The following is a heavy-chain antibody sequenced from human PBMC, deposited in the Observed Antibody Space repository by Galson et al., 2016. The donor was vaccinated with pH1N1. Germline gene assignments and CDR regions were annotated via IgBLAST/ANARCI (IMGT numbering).Heavy chain of an antibody. J-gene: IGHJ6*03. Sequence: SETLSLTCTVSGDSISSDTHYWDWIRQPPGKGLEWIGSVYHGGGTYFNPSLRSRVTISLDTSKNHFSLKLSPVTATDTAVYYWASTKAVSGPLYMDVWGTGTTVTVSS. CDR1: GDSISSDTHY. CDR2: VYHGGGT. V-gene: IGHV4-39*02. CDR3: ASTKAVSGPLYMDV. D-gene: IGHD6-19*01.